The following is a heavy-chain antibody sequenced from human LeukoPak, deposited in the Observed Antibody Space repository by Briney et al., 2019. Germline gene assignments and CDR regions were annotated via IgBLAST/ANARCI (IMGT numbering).Heavy chain of an antibody. D-gene: IGHD3-22*01. CDR2: ISSCGSTI. CDR3: ARVQITMIGVVAKGMDV. V-gene: IGHV3-48*03. Sequence: SGGSLRLSCAASGFTFSSYEMNWVRQAPGKGLEWVSYISSCGSTIYYADSVKDRFTISRDNAKNSLYLQMNSLRAEDTAVYYCARVQITMIGVVAKGMDVWGQGTTVTVSS. J-gene: IGHJ6*02. CDR1: GFTFSSYE.